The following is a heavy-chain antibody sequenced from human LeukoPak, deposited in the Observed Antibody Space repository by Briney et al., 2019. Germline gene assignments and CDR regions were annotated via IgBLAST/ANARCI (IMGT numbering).Heavy chain of an antibody. Sequence: GGSLRLSCAASGFTFNTYCMSGVRQAPGKGLEGVAWSSGSGGATYYADSVKGRFTISRDDPHNTLYLQMKSLSAEETAVYYCAKDRRIAAFDYGGQGTLVTVSS. J-gene: IGHJ4*02. V-gene: IGHV3-23*01. CDR2: SSGSGGAT. D-gene: IGHD2-15*01. CDR3: AKDRRIAAFDY. CDR1: GFTFNTYC.